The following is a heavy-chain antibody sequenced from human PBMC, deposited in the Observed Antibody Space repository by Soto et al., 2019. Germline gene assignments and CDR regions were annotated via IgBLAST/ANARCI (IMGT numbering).Heavy chain of an antibody. V-gene: IGHV1-18*01. D-gene: IGHD3-9*01. CDR1: GFIFSNYA. Sequence: QIHLVQSGAEVKKSGASVKVSCRTSGFIFSNYAISWVRQAPGQGLEWMGWISGYNGNTNYARGLQDRLTMTTDTSTSTAYMELRSLRSDDTATYYCARDNAVFTGFYFDNWGQGTLVTVSS. J-gene: IGHJ4*02. CDR3: ARDNAVFTGFYFDN. CDR2: ISGYNGNT.